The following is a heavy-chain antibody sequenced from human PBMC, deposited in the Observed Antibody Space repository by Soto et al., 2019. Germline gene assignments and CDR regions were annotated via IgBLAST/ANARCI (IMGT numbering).Heavy chain of an antibody. D-gene: IGHD6-6*01. CDR1: GGSISSDS. Sequence: ETPYITCAVYGGSISSDSWSWIGHPPGKGLEWIGYIYYSGSTNYNPSLKSRVTISVDTSKNQFSRKLSSVTAADTAVYYCARASAARPYYFNHWVQGTLVIVSS. CDR2: IYYSGST. V-gene: IGHV4-59*01. CDR3: ARASAARPYYFNH. J-gene: IGHJ1*01.